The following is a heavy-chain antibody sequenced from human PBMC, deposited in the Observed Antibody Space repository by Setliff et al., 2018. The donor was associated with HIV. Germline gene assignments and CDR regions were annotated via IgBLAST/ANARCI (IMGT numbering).Heavy chain of an antibody. J-gene: IGHJ4*02. CDR1: GGSISSSSYY. CDR2: IYYRGST. CDR3: ASYRKAERWLQLGGNFDY. D-gene: IGHD5-12*01. Sequence: SETLSLTCTVPGGSISSSSYYWGWIRQPPGKGLEWIGSIYYRGSTYYNPSLKSRVTISVDTSKNQFSLKLSSVTAADTAVYYCASYRKAERWLQLGGNFDYWGQGTLVTVSS. V-gene: IGHV4-39*01.